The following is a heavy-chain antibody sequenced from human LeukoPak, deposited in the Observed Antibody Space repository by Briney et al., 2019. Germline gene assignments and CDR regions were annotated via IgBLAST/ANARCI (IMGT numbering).Heavy chain of an antibody. CDR2: INHSGST. CDR1: GGSFSGYY. D-gene: IGHD6-19*01. CDR3: ARDTGYSSGWYI. J-gene: IGHJ1*01. Sequence: KPSETLSLTCAVCGGSFSGYYWSWIRQPPGKGLEWIGEINHSGSTNYNPSLKSRVTISVDTSKNQFSLKLSSVTAADTAVYYCARDTGYSSGWYIWGQGTLVTVSS. V-gene: IGHV4-34*01.